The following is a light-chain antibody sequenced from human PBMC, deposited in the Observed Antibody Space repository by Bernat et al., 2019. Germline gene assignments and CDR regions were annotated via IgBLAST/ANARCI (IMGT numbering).Light chain of an antibody. CDR2: EVS. Sequence: QSALTQPPSASGSPGQSVTISCTGTSSDVGGYEYVSWYQQHPGKAPKLMIHEVSKRPSGVPDRFSGSKSGNTASLTVSGLQAEDEADYYCSSYAGNYIYVFGTGTKVTVL. CDR1: SSDVGGYEY. J-gene: IGLJ1*01. CDR3: SSYAGNYIYV. V-gene: IGLV2-8*01.